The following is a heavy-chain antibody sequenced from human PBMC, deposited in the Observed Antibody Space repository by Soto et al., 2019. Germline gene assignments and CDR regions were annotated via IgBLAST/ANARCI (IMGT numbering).Heavy chain of an antibody. CDR1: GFTFSDYA. CDR2: ISWDGSRS. V-gene: IGHV3-43D*04. D-gene: IGHD2-15*01. CDR3: AKDVCSGDTTACYKRLDS. Sequence: PGGSLRLSCAASGFTFSDYALHWVRQAPGKGLEWVSLISWDGSRSYYADSVKGRFIISRDNSKESLSLLMTSLGTEDSGLYYCAKDVCSGDTTACYKRLDSWGQGTQVTVSS. J-gene: IGHJ4*02.